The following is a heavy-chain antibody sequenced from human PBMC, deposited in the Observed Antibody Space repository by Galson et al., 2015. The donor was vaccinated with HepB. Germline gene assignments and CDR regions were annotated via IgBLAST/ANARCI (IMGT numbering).Heavy chain of an antibody. V-gene: IGHV1-18*04. Sequence: SVKVSCKASGYTFTSYGISWVRQAPGQGLEWMGWISAYNGNTNYAQKLQGRVTMTTDTSTSTAYMELRSLRSDDTAVYYCARDYDSSGYYYLTFDYWGQGTLVTVSS. CDR1: GYTFTSYG. J-gene: IGHJ4*02. CDR2: ISAYNGNT. D-gene: IGHD3-22*01. CDR3: ARDYDSSGYYYLTFDY.